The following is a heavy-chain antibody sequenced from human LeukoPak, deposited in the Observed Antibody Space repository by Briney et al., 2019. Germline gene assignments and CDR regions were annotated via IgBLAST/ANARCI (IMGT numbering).Heavy chain of an antibody. CDR3: AREGSSGWYGWYFDY. V-gene: IGHV1-69*13. CDR2: IIPIFGAA. Sequence: SVKVSCKASGGTFSSYAISWVRQTPGQGLEWMGGIIPIFGAAHYAKKFQGRVTVTPYESTGTAYMGLSSLRSEDTAVYYCAREGSSGWYGWYFDYWGQGTLVTVSS. D-gene: IGHD6-19*01. J-gene: IGHJ4*02. CDR1: GGTFSSYA.